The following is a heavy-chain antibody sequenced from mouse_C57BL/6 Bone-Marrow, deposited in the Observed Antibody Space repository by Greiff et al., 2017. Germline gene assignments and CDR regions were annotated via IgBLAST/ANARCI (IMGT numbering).Heavy chain of an antibody. V-gene: IGHV1-81*01. CDR3: ARAYGSEGFAY. D-gene: IGHD1-1*01. J-gene: IGHJ3*01. CDR2: IYPRSGNT. Sequence: VQLVESGAELARPGASVKLSCKASGYTFTSSGISWVKQRTGQGLEWIGEIYPRSGNTYYNEKFKGKATLTADKSSSTAYMELRSLTSEDSAVYFCARAYGSEGFAYWGQGTLVTVSA. CDR1: GYTFTSSG.